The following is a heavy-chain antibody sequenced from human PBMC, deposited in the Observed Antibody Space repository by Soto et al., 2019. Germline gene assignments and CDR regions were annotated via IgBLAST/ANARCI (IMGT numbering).Heavy chain of an antibody. Sequence: PGESLKISCKGSGYSFTSYWIGWVRQMPGKGLEWMGIIYPSDSDTRCSPSFQGQVTISADKSISTAYLQWSSLKASDTAMYYCARHSSWRTSVYHYWGQGTLVTVSS. V-gene: IGHV5-51*01. CDR2: IYPSDSDT. J-gene: IGHJ4*02. CDR1: GYSFTSYW. D-gene: IGHD6-6*01. CDR3: ARHSSWRTSVYHY.